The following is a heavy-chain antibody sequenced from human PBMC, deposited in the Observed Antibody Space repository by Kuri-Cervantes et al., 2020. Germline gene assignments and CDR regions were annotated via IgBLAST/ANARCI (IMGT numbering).Heavy chain of an antibody. V-gene: IGHV3-30-3*01. CDR2: ISYDGSNK. J-gene: IGHJ3*02. CDR1: GFTFSSYA. Sequence: LSLTCAASGFTFSSYAMHWVRQAPGKGLEWVAVISYDGSNKYYADSVKGRFTISRDNSKNTLYLQMNSLRAEDTAVYYCARDPCSGGSCYPGAFDIWGQGTMVTVSS. CDR3: ARDPCSGGSCYPGAFDI. D-gene: IGHD2-15*01.